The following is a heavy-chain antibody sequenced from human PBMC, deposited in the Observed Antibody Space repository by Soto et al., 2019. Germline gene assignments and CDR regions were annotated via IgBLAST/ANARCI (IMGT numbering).Heavy chain of an antibody. J-gene: IGHJ5*02. V-gene: IGHV2-5*02. Sequence: SGPTLVHPTQTLTLTCTFSGFSLSTSGVGVGWIRQPPGKALEWLALIYWDDDKRYSPSLKSRLTITKDTSKNQVVLTMTNMDPVDTATYYCAHGFRDCSSTSCYNWFDPWGQGTLVTVSS. D-gene: IGHD2-2*01. CDR1: GFSLSTSGVG. CDR2: IYWDDDK. CDR3: AHGFRDCSSTSCYNWFDP.